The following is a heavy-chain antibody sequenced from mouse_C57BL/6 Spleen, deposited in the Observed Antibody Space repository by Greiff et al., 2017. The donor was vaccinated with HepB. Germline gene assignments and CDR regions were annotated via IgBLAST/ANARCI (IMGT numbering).Heavy chain of an antibody. CDR3: EGGSSYGLDY. CDR1: GYTFTSYW. J-gene: IGHJ2*01. D-gene: IGHD1-1*01. Sequence: QVQLQQPGAELVKPGASVKLSCKASGYTFTSYWMHWVKQRPGQGLEWIGMIHPNSGSTNYNEKFKSKATLTVDKSSSTAYMQLSSLTSEDSAVYYCEGGSSYGLDYWGQGTTLTVSS. V-gene: IGHV1-64*01. CDR2: IHPNSGST.